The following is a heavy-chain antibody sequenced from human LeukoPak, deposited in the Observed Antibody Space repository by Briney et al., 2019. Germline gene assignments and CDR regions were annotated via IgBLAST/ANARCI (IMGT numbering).Heavy chain of an antibody. D-gene: IGHD2-2*01. V-gene: IGHV4-39*01. CDR2: IFYSGST. Sequence: KPSETLSLTCTVSGDSIISSTDYWGWIRQPPGKGLEWMGSIFYSGSTYYNPSLKSRVTISVDTSKNQFSLKLRSVTAADTAVYYCTRHGGPRSNSFQLPLDYWGQGTLVTVSS. CDR1: GDSIISSTDY. J-gene: IGHJ4*02. CDR3: TRHGGPRSNSFQLPLDY.